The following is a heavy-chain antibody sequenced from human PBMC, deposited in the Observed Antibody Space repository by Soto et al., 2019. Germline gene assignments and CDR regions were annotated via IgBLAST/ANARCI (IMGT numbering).Heavy chain of an antibody. CDR2: IIPIFGTA. D-gene: IGHD5-12*01. J-gene: IGHJ5*02. Sequence: ASVKVSCKASGGTFSSYAISWVRQAPGQGLEWMGGIIPIFGTANYAQKFQGRVTITADESTSTAYMELSSLRSEDTAVYYCARDRSGGWLRGVQINWFDPWGQGTLVTVSS. CDR3: ARDRSGGWLRGVQINWFDP. CDR1: GGTFSSYA. V-gene: IGHV1-69*13.